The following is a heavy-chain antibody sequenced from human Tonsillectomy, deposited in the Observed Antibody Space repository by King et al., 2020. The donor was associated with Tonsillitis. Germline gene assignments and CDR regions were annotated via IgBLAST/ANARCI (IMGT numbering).Heavy chain of an antibody. Sequence: VQLVESGGGLVQPGRSLRVSCAASGFTFDDYAMHWVRQAPGKGLEWVSSISWNSGRIGYAASVKGRFTISRDNAKNSLYLQMNSLRDEDTALYYCAKDVISTPILGALDYWGQGTLVTVSS. CDR3: AKDVISTPILGALDY. D-gene: IGHD2/OR15-2a*01. CDR2: ISWNSGRI. CDR1: GFTFDDYA. J-gene: IGHJ4*02. V-gene: IGHV3-9*01.